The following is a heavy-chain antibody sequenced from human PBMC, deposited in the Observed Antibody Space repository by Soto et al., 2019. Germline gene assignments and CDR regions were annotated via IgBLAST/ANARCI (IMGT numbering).Heavy chain of an antibody. J-gene: IGHJ6*03. Sequence: PGGSLRLSCAASGFTFSTYSMNWVRQAPGKGLEWVSYISTTGSTIYYADSVKGRFTISRDIAKNSLYLQMTSLRAEDTAVYYCARYKGYCSGGSCYYYYYMDVWGKGTTVTVSS. CDR2: ISTTGSTI. CDR1: GFTFSTYS. D-gene: IGHD2-15*01. V-gene: IGHV3-48*01. CDR3: ARYKGYCSGGSCYYYYYMDV.